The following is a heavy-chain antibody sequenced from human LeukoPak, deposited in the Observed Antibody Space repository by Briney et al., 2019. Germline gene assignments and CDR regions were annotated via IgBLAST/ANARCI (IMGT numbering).Heavy chain of an antibody. V-gene: IGHV3-23*01. CDR1: GFTFSSYA. D-gene: IGHD2-2*01. J-gene: IGHJ4*02. CDR2: ISGSGTGT. Sequence: GGSLRLSCAASGFTFSSYAMSWVRQAPGKGLEWVSTISGSGTGTYYADSVKGRFTISRDNSKYTLYLQMNSLRADDTAVYYCARDGNVVPAAIDYWGQGTLVTVSS. CDR3: ARDGNVVPAAIDY.